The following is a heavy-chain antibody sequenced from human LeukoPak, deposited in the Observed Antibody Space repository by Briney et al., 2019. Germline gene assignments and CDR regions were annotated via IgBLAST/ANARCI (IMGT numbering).Heavy chain of an antibody. CDR2: IIPISGTA. D-gene: IGHD2-2*01. V-gene: IGHV1-69*05. Sequence: SVKVSCKASGGTFSSQAIAWVRQAPGQGPEWMGGIIPISGTADYAQKFQGRVTITTDQSTSTAYMELSSLTSDDTAVYYCARGLQYQLLKALSYYYMDVWGEGTTVTVSS. J-gene: IGHJ6*03. CDR1: GGTFSSQA. CDR3: ARGLQYQLLKALSYYYMDV.